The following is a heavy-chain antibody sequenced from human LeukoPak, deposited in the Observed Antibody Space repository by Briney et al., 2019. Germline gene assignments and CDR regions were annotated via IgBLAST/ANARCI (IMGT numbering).Heavy chain of an antibody. J-gene: IGHJ4*02. CDR1: GGSISSNNW. D-gene: IGHD6-19*01. Sequence: PSETLSLTCAVSGGSISSNNWWNWVRQPPGKGLEWIGETYHSGSTNFNPSLKSRVTISVDKSKNQFSLRLSSVTAADTAMYYCASNSGWYSDYWGQGTLVTVSS. V-gene: IGHV4-4*02. CDR3: ASNSGWYSDY. CDR2: TYHSGST.